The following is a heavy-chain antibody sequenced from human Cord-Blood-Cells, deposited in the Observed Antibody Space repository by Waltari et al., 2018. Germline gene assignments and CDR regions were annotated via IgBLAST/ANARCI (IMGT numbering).Heavy chain of an antibody. CDR3: ARQPLGRFYWYFDL. D-gene: IGHD7-27*01. J-gene: IGHJ2*01. CDR1: GFSLSTSGVG. V-gene: IGHV2-5*02. Sequence: QITLKESGPTLVKPTQTLTLTCTFSGFSLSTSGVGLGWIRQPPGKALEWLALIYWDDDKRYSPSLKSRLTSTKDTSKSQVVLTMTNMDPVDTATYYCARQPLGRFYWYFDLWGRGTLVTVSS. CDR2: IYWDDDK.